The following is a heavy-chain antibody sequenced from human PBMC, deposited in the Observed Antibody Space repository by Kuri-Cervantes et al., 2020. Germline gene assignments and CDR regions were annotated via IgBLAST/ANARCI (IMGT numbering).Heavy chain of an antibody. CDR3: ARDSGYYTYIMDV. Sequence: GESLKISCAASGFTFSSYGMHWARQAPGKGLEWVAVIWYGGSNKYYADSVKGRFTISRDNSKNTLYLQMNSLRAEDTAVYYCARDSGYYTYIMDVWGKGTTVTVSS. CDR2: IWYGGSNK. D-gene: IGHD3-3*01. CDR1: GFTFSSYG. J-gene: IGHJ6*03. V-gene: IGHV3-33*01.